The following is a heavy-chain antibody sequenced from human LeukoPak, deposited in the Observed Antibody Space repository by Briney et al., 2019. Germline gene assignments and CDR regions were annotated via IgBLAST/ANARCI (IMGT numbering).Heavy chain of an antibody. CDR1: GASITSSNW. Sequence: PSETLSLTCTVSGASITSSNWWSWVRQSPGKGLEWIGDIYQSGVTNYNPSLKSRVTISVDNSKNQFSLKLNSVTAADTAVYYCATAEPRGSIWYPYWGQGTLVTVSS. CDR3: ATAEPRGSIWYPY. J-gene: IGHJ4*02. V-gene: IGHV4-4*02. D-gene: IGHD6-13*01. CDR2: IYQSGVT.